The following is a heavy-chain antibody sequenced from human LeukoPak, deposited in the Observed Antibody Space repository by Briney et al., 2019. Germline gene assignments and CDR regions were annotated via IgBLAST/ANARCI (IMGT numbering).Heavy chain of an antibody. CDR2: INHSGST. CDR3: ARGPQYSSSWYGY. D-gene: IGHD6-13*01. Sequence: SETLSLTCAVYGGSFSGYYWSWIRQPPGKGLEWIGEINHSGSTNYNPSLKSRVTISVGTSKNQFSLKLSSVTAADTAVYYCARGPQYSSSWYGYWGQGTLVTVSS. J-gene: IGHJ4*02. CDR1: GGSFSGYY. V-gene: IGHV4-34*01.